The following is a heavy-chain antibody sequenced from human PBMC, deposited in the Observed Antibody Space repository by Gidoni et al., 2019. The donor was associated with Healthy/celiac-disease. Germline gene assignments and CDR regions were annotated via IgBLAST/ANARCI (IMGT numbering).Heavy chain of an antibody. J-gene: IGHJ3*02. V-gene: IGHV1-46*03. CDR2: INPSGGST. CDR1: GYTFTSYY. Sequence: QVQLVQSGAEVKKPGASVKVSCKPSGYTFTSYYMHWVRQAPGQGLEWMGIINPSGGSTSYAQKFQGRVTMTRDTSTSTVYMELSSLRSEDTAVYYCASQPTPYDAFDIWGQGTMVTVSS. CDR3: ASQPTPYDAFDI.